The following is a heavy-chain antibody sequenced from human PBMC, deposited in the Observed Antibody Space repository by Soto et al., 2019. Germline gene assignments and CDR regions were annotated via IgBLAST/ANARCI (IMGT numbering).Heavy chain of an antibody. CDR2: IYSNGDT. CDR3: ARRGGSSSGYYYYAMDV. J-gene: IGHJ6*02. CDR1: SDSMNSGGYY. Sequence: SEPLSLTCSVSSDSMNSGGYYWNWIRQHPGKGLEWIGYIYSNGDTYYNPSLKSRVTISVDTSKNQFSLNLTSVTAADTAVYYCARRGGSSSGYYYYAMDVWGQGTTVPVSS. D-gene: IGHD6-6*01. V-gene: IGHV4-31*03.